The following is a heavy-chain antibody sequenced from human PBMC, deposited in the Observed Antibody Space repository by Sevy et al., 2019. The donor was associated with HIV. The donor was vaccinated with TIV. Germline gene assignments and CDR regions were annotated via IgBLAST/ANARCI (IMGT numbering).Heavy chain of an antibody. J-gene: IGHJ5*02. V-gene: IGHV4-38-2*02. Sequence: SETLSLTCTVSGYSINRNTYWGWIRQPPGKGLEWLGSVHHGGSTYYNPSLKSRVTISTDTSKNQFSLKLSSVTAADAAVYFCARDSSNYYDSGSHYKTNVAGSAWFDPWGQGTLVTVSS. D-gene: IGHD3-10*01. CDR3: ARDSSNYYDSGSHYKTNVAGSAWFDP. CDR1: GYSINRNTY. CDR2: VHHGGST.